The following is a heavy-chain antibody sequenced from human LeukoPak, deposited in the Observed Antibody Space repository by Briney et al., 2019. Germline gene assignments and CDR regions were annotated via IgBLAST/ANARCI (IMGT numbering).Heavy chain of an antibody. J-gene: IGHJ4*02. CDR1: GFTLSSHG. D-gene: IGHD2-21*02. Sequence: GGSLRLSCAASGFTLSSHGMHWVRQAPGKGLEWVAVIWNDGSKKYYADSVKGRFTVSRDNSKNTLYLQMNSLRAEDTAVYYCAKDLSPFIVVVTAIPFDYWGQGTLVTVSS. CDR3: AKDLSPFIVVVTAIPFDY. CDR2: IWNDGSKK. V-gene: IGHV3-33*06.